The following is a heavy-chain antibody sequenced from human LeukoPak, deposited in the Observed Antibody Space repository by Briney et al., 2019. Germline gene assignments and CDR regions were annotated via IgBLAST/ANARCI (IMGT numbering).Heavy chain of an antibody. CDR2: ISTSGGTT. Sequence: PGGALRLSCAASGFTSTTYGMSWVRQAPGKGLEWVSSISTSGGTTQYADSVKGRFAISRDNTKSTVYLQMNSLRAEDTAVYYCAKKASPDYYYMDVWGKGTTVTVSS. J-gene: IGHJ6*03. CDR1: GFTSTTYG. V-gene: IGHV3-23*01. CDR3: AKKASPDYYYMDV.